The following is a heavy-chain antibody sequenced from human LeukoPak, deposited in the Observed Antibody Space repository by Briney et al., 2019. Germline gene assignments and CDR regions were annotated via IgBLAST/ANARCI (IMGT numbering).Heavy chain of an antibody. CDR2: ISFDGSNQ. Sequence: HPGRSLRLSCAASGFTFSTYAMHWVRQAPGKGLEWVAVISFDGSNQYYADSVQGRFTISRDNSKNTLFLQMDSLRSDDTAVYYCARDLGPRLIHPYCGGDCYSGDLDYWGQGTLVTVSS. J-gene: IGHJ4*02. D-gene: IGHD2-21*02. V-gene: IGHV3-30*03. CDR3: ARDLGPRLIHPYCGGDCYSGDLDY. CDR1: GFTFSTYA.